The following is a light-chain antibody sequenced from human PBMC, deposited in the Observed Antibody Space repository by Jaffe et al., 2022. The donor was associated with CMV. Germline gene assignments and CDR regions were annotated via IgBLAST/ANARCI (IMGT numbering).Light chain of an antibody. CDR2: AAS. J-gene: IGKJ1*01. Sequence: EIVLTQSPGTLSLSPGERATLSCRASQSVNNNFLAWYQQKPGQAPRLLIYAASSRATGIPDRFSGSGSGTDFTLTISRLEPEDFAVYYCQQYGSSPLTFGQGTKVEIK. CDR3: QQYGSSPLT. V-gene: IGKV3-20*01. CDR1: QSVNNNF.